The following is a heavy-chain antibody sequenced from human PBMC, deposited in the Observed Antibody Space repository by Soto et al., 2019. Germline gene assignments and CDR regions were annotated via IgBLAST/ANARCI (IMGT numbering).Heavy chain of an antibody. Sequence: ASVKVSCKASGYTFTSYYMHWVRQAPGQGLEWMGIINPSGGSTSYAQKFQGRVTMTRDTSTSTVYMELSSLRSEDTAVYYCARDEDSGYPEHTFDIWGQGTMVTVSS. CDR1: GYTFTSYY. J-gene: IGHJ3*02. D-gene: IGHD5-12*01. CDR3: ARDEDSGYPEHTFDI. V-gene: IGHV1-46*03. CDR2: INPSGGST.